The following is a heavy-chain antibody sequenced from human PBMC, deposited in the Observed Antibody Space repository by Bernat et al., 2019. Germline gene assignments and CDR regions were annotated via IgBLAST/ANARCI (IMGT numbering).Heavy chain of an antibody. D-gene: IGHD1/OR15-1a*01. CDR1: GFTFSSYS. CDR3: AREAVTGTAQNWFDP. Sequence: EVQLVESGGGLVKPGGSLRLSCAASGFTFSSYSMNWVRQAPGKGLEWVSSISSSSSYIYYADSVKGRFTISRDNAKNSLYLQMNSLRDEDTAVYYCAREAVTGTAQNWFDPWGQGTLVTVSS. V-gene: IGHV3-21*01. J-gene: IGHJ5*02. CDR2: ISSSSSYI.